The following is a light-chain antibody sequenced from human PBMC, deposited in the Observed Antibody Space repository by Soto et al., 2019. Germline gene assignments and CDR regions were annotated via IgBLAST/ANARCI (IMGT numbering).Light chain of an antibody. V-gene: IGKV3-20*01. J-gene: IGKJ1*01. CDR2: GTS. Sequence: EIVLTQSPGTLSVSPGERATLSCRASQTISSSYLAWYRQKPGQAPSLLIYGTSSRATGIPDRFSGSGSGTDFTLPISRLEPEDSAIYYCQQSGSWTFGQGTKVEIK. CDR3: QQSGSWT. CDR1: QTISSSY.